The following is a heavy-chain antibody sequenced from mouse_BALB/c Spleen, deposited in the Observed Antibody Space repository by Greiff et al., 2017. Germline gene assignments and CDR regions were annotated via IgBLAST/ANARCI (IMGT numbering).Heavy chain of an antibody. J-gene: IGHJ4*01. Sequence: EVQRVESGPSLVKPSQTLSLTCSVTGDSITSGYWNWIRKFPGNKLEYMGYISYSGSTYYNPSLKSRISITRDTSKNQYYLQLNSVTTEDTATYYCARYGSSYDYYAMDYWGQGTSVTVSS. V-gene: IGHV3-8*02. CDR1: GDSITSGY. CDR3: ARYGSSYDYYAMDY. CDR2: ISYSGST. D-gene: IGHD1-1*01.